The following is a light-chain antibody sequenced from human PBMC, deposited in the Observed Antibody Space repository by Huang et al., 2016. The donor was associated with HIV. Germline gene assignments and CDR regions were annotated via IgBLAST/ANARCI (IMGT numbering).Light chain of an antibody. CDR1: QSVGSP. CDR2: GAS. Sequence: IVMTQSPGTLSVSPGERATLSCRASQSVGSPLAWYQQKPGQSPSLLIYGASTRATGIPARFSGRGSGTEFTLTISSLQSEDFAVYYCQQYYKLYTFGQGTKLEIK. CDR3: QQYYKLYT. J-gene: IGKJ2*01. V-gene: IGKV3-15*01.